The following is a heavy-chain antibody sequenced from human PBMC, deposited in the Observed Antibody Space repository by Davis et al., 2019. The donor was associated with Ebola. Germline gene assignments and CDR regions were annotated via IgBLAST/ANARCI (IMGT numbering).Heavy chain of an antibody. D-gene: IGHD5-24*01. J-gene: IGHJ4*02. CDR2: ISNGGRT. V-gene: IGHV4-59*02. CDR1: GGSVGSDY. CDR3: VRGSDAYKTGY. Sequence: SETLSLTCSLSGGSVGSDYWSWIRQSPGKGLEWIAFISNGGRTIYNPSLRGRVTISIDTSKNQFSLEVRSVTAADTAFYYCVRGSDAYKTGYWGQGTLVTVSS.